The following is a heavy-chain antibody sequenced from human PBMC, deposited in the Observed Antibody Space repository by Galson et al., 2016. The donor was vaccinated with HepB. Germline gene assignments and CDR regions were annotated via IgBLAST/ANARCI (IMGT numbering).Heavy chain of an antibody. CDR1: GYSFTSHS. Sequence: SVKVSCKASGYSFTSHSISWVRQAPGQGLEWMGYITTYSGDTYYAPNLQGRVTMTTDTSTRTAYMELRSLRSDDTAVYYCAGDRDNYGSGRDYWGQGTLVTVSS. CDR2: ITTYSGDT. V-gene: IGHV1-18*01. CDR3: AGDRDNYGSGRDY. D-gene: IGHD3-10*01. J-gene: IGHJ4*02.